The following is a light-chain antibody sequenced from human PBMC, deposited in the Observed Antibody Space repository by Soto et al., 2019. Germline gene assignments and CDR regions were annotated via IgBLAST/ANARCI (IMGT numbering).Light chain of an antibody. V-gene: IGKV3-11*01. CDR1: QSVSSY. CDR3: QQRSDWPWT. CDR2: DAS. Sequence: EIVLTQSPATLSLSPGERAILSCRASQSVSSYLAWYQQKPGQAPRLLIYDASNRATGIPARFSGSGSGTDFTLTISSLEPEDFAVYYCQQRSDWPWTFGHGTKVEIK. J-gene: IGKJ1*01.